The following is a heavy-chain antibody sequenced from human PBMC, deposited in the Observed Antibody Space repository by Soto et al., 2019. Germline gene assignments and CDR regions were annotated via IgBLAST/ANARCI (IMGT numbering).Heavy chain of an antibody. CDR2: IYYSGST. CDR1: GGSISSYY. D-gene: IGHD5-18*01. CDR3: AREVVDTAMVSSAFDI. J-gene: IGHJ3*02. V-gene: IGHV4-59*01. Sequence: SETLSLTCTVSGGSISSYYWSWIRQPPGKGLEWIGYIYYSGSTNYNPSLKSRVTISVDTSKNQFSLKLSSVTAADTAVYYCAREVVDTAMVSSAFDIWGQGTMDIVSS.